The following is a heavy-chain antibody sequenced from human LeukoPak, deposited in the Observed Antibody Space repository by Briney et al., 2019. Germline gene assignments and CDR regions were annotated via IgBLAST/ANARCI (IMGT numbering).Heavy chain of an antibody. CDR1: GFTFSSYA. CDR2: ISGSGGGT. D-gene: IGHD1-26*01. CDR3: AKYSGSYYYPPNWGS. Sequence: GGSLRLSCAASGFTFSSYAMSWVRQAPGKGLEWVSAISGSGGGTYYADSVKGRFTIARDNSKNTLYLQMNSLRAEDTAVYYCAKYSGSYYYPPNWGSWGQGTLVTVSS. J-gene: IGHJ5*02. V-gene: IGHV3-23*01.